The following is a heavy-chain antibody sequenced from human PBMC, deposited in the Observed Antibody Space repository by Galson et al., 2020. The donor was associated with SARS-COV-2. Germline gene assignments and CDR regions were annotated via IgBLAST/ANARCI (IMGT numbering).Heavy chain of an antibody. CDR1: GGTFSSYA. D-gene: IGHD2-2*01. V-gene: IGHV1-69*13. Sequence: SVKVSCKASGGTFSSYAISWVRQAPGQGLEWMGGIIPISGTANYAQKFQGRVTITADASTSTAYMALSSLRSEDTAVYYCAREGWGRPAAKGGKWNCGGYYYYGMDVWGQGTTVTVSS. CDR2: IIPISGTA. CDR3: AREGWGRPAAKGGKWNCGGYYYYGMDV. J-gene: IGHJ6*02.